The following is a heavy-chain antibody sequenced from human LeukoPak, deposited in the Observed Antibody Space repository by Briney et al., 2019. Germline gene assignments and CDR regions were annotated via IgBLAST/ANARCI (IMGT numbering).Heavy chain of an antibody. CDR2: MNPNSGNT. V-gene: IGHV1-8*01. D-gene: IGHD6-19*01. Sequence: ASVKVSCKASGYTFISYDINWVRQATGQGLEWMGWMNPNSGNTGYAQKFQGRVTMTRNTSISTAYMELSSLRSEDTAVYYCARGFGYSSGWYYFDYWGQGTLVTVSS. CDR1: GYTFISYD. J-gene: IGHJ4*02. CDR3: ARGFGYSSGWYYFDY.